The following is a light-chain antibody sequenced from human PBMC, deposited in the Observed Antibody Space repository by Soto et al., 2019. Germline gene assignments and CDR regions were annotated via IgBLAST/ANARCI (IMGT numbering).Light chain of an antibody. CDR1: ERISSNF. Sequence: VLTQSPDTLSLSPGERATLSCRASERISSNFLAWYQQRPGQAPRLLIYGASTRASGIPDRVSGSGSGTDFALTISRLEPEDCAGCYCQQYGTSPFTFGPGTPVEIK. CDR3: QQYGTSPFT. V-gene: IGKV3-20*01. CDR2: GAS. J-gene: IGKJ3*01.